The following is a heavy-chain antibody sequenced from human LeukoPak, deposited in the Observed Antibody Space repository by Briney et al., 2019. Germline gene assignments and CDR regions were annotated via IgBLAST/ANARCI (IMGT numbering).Heavy chain of an antibody. CDR1: GGSFSGYH. Sequence: SETLSLTCAVYGGSFSGYHWSWIRQPPGKGLEWIGEINHSGSTNYNPSLKSRVTISVDTSKNQFSLKLSSVTAADTAVYYCAREAPVVPANVWGQGTTVTVSS. J-gene: IGHJ6*02. V-gene: IGHV4-34*01. CDR2: INHSGST. D-gene: IGHD2-2*01. CDR3: AREAPVVPANV.